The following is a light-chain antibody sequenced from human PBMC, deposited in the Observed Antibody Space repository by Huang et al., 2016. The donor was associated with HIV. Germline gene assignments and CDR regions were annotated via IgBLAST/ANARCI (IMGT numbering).Light chain of an antibody. CDR2: GSS. CDR3: HQYNNWLLS. CDR1: RSVNTN. Sequence: EIVMTQSPATLSVSPGERVTLSCRANRSVNTNLAWYHQRPGQAPRLLIYGSSTRAPGIPARFRGSGSGTDFSLTISSLQSEDFALYYCHQYNNWLLSFGGGTRVDI. V-gene: IGKV3-15*01. J-gene: IGKJ4*01.